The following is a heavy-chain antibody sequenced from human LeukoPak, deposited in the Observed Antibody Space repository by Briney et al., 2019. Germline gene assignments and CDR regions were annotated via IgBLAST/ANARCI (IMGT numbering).Heavy chain of an antibody. J-gene: IGHJ6*03. D-gene: IGHD3-10*01. CDR1: GYNLSAYG. V-gene: IGHV1-18*04. CDR3: ARVEVHPRRYFYYMDV. Sequence: ASVKVSCKASGYNLSAYGIGWVRQAPGQGLEWMGWLSADKSQVNYAQKFQDRVILTTDTPTNTAHMELRNLNFDDTAVYFCARVEVHPRRYFYYMDVWGKGTTVTISS. CDR2: LSADKSQV.